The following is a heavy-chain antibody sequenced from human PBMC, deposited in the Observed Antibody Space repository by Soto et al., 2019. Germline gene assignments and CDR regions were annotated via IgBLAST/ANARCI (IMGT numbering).Heavy chain of an antibody. CDR3: AREPHYYDSSGYTPAFDI. Sequence: EVQLVESGGGLVQPGGSLRLSCAASGFTFSSYSMNWVRQAPGKGLEWVSYISSSSSTIYYADSVKGRFTISRDNAKNSLYLQMNSLRDEDTAVYYCAREPHYYDSSGYTPAFDIWGQGTMVTVSS. J-gene: IGHJ3*02. CDR2: ISSSSSTI. CDR1: GFTFSSYS. D-gene: IGHD3-22*01. V-gene: IGHV3-48*02.